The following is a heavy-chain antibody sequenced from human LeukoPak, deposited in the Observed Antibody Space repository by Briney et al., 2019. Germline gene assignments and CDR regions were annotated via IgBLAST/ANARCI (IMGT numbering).Heavy chain of an antibody. CDR2: ISSSSSYI. Sequence: GGSLRLSCAASGFTFSSYSMNWVRQAPGKGLEWVSSISSSSSYIYYADSVKGRFTISRDNAKNSLYLQMNSLRAEDTAVYYCVRVEEMATIVDYWGQGTLVTVSS. V-gene: IGHV3-21*01. D-gene: IGHD5-24*01. CDR1: GFTFSSYS. J-gene: IGHJ4*02. CDR3: VRVEEMATIVDY.